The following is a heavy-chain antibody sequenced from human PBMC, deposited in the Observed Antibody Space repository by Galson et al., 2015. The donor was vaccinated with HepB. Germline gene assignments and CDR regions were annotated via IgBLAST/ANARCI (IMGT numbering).Heavy chain of an antibody. Sequence: SVKVSCKASGYTFTSYEISWVRQAPGQGLEWMGWINPYNGNTNYAQKLQGRVTMTTDTSTSSAYMELSSPRSDDTAVYYCARDQNITAWQWLLPHAYYGMDVGGPVTPGTVSS. CDR3: ARDQNITAWQWLLPHAYYGMDV. CDR1: GYTFTSYE. CDR2: INPYNGNT. V-gene: IGHV1-18*01. J-gene: IGHJ6*02. D-gene: IGHD6-19*01.